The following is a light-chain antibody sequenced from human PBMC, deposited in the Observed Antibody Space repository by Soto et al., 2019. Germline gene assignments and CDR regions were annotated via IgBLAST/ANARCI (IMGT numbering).Light chain of an antibody. CDR3: QVRDVWSS. J-gene: IGKJ1*01. V-gene: IGKV3-11*01. CDR2: DAS. CDR1: QSVSTS. Sequence: IVLTQSPVTLALSPGERAVLSCRASQSVSTSLAWYQHKPGQAPRLFIYDASKRAPGIPARFSGSGSGKDVTLTISSLEPEDFAVYYCQVRDVWSSFGQGTKVEI.